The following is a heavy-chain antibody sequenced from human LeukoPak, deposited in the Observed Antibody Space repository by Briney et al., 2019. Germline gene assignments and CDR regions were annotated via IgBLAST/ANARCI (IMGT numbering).Heavy chain of an antibody. J-gene: IGHJ4*02. Sequence: SETLSLTCSVFGGPITSSSYYWGWVRQTPEKGLEWIGSIYYTGGTNYSPSLKSRVTISVDTSKNQFSLKVRSVTAADTAVYYCARHGGTGITLVPVYYFDYWGQGTLVTVSS. CDR1: GGPITSSSYY. D-gene: IGHD1/OR15-1a*01. V-gene: IGHV4-39*01. CDR2: IYYTGGT. CDR3: ARHGGTGITLVPVYYFDY.